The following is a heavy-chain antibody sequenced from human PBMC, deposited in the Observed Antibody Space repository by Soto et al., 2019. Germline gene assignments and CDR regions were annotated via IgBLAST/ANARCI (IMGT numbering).Heavy chain of an antibody. CDR3: ARERGPTSTYDILTRIPHMDV. D-gene: IGHD3-9*01. V-gene: IGHV4-31*03. CDR1: GGSISSGGYY. CDR2: IYYSGST. Sequence: QVQLQESGPGLVKPSQTLSLTCTVSGGSISSGGYYWSWIRQHPGKGLEWIGYIYYSGSTYYNPSLKSRVTISVDTSKNQFSLKLSSVTAADTAVYYCARERGPTSTYDILTRIPHMDVWGKGTTVTVSS. J-gene: IGHJ6*03.